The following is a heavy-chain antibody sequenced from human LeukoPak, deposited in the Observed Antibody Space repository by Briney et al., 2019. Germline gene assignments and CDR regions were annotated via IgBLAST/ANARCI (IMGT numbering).Heavy chain of an antibody. Sequence: SETLSLTCTVSYGSISDISYYWGWIRQPPGKGLEWIGSIYYSGRTYYNSSLKSRVTISVDTSKNQFSLKLSSVTAADTAVYYCARVGVVAATPSWFDPWGQGTLVTVSS. J-gene: IGHJ5*02. CDR1: YGSISDISYY. D-gene: IGHD2-15*01. CDR3: ARVGVVAATPSWFDP. V-gene: IGHV4-39*07. CDR2: IYYSGRT.